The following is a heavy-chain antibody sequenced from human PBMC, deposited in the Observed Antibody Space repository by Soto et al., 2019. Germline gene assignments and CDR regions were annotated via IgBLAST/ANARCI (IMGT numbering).Heavy chain of an antibody. D-gene: IGHD5-12*01. CDR3: ATWHLREHAYDI. V-gene: IGHV3-21*01. CDR2: IKVGSSRI. Sequence: GGSLRLSCIGSGFSFSAYNMNWVRQAPGKGLEWVSSIKVGSSRIYQPDSMKGRFTISRDDARNSVYLQINSLRAEDTALYFCATWHLREHAYDIWGQGTMVTVSS. J-gene: IGHJ3*02. CDR1: GFSFSAYN.